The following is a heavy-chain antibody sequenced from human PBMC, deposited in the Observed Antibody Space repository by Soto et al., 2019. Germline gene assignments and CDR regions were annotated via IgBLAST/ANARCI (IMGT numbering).Heavy chain of an antibody. D-gene: IGHD3-9*01. CDR3: ARPPGYISDWYYFDL. Sequence: GASVKVSCKASGYSFIDYYMHWVRQAPGQGFEWMGRISPKSGGTNYAQKFEGRVTMTWDTSLNTAYMELSSLISEDTAVYYCARPPGYISDWYYFDLWGQGTLVTVSS. CDR2: ISPKSGGT. V-gene: IGHV1-2*02. J-gene: IGHJ4*02. CDR1: GYSFIDYY.